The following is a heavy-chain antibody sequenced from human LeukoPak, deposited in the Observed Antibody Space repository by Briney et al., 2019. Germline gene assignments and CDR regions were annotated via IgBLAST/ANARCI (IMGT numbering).Heavy chain of an antibody. V-gene: IGHV3-7*01. Sequence: GGSLRLSCAASGFTFSSYWMSWVRQAPGKGLEWVANIKQDGSEKYYVDSVKGRFTISRDNAKNSLYLQMNSLRAEDTAVYYCARAYCSSTSCYIGWDYWGQGTLVTVSS. J-gene: IGHJ4*02. CDR2: IKQDGSEK. CDR1: GFTFSSYW. CDR3: ARAYCSSTSCYIGWDY. D-gene: IGHD2-2*02.